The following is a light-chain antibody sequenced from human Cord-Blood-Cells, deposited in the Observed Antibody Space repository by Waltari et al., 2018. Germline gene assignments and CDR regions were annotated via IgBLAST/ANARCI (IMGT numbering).Light chain of an antibody. CDR1: RSNVGNNS. CDR3: GTWDSSLSAGV. V-gene: IGLV1-51*02. CDR2: ENN. J-gene: IGLJ3*02. Sequence: HSVFTQPPSVSAAPRPMVTLSCPGSRSNVGNNSVSWYQQLPGTAPKLLIYENNKRPSGIPDRFSGAKSGTAATLGITGLQTGDEADYYCGTWDSSLSAGVFGGGTKLTVL.